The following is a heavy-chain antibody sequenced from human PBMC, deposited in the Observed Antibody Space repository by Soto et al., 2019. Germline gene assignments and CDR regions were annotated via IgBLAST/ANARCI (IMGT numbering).Heavy chain of an antibody. Sequence: SETLSLTCTVSGGSICSGGYYWSWIRQHPGKGLEWIGYIYYSGSTYYNPSLKSRVTISVDTSKNQFSLKLSSVTAADTAVYYCARAVVVAATNDAFDIWGQGTMVTVSS. CDR2: IYYSGST. CDR1: GGSICSGGYY. D-gene: IGHD2-15*01. V-gene: IGHV4-31*03. J-gene: IGHJ3*02. CDR3: ARAVVVAATNDAFDI.